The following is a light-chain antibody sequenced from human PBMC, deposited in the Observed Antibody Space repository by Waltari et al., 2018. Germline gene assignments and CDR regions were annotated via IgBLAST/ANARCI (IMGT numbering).Light chain of an antibody. J-gene: IGKJ4*01. CDR3: QQRSSWPPIT. Sequence: EVVLTQSPGTLSLSPGQRATLSCKASQSIRDFLAWYQQKPGQAPRLLIYDASKRATGIQTRFSGSGFGTDFTLTISSLEPEDFAAYYCQQRSSWPPITFGGGTKVE. CDR1: QSIRDF. CDR2: DAS. V-gene: IGKV3-11*01.